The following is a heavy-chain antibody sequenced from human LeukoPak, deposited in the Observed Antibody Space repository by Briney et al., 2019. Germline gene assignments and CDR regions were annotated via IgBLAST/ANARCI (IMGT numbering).Heavy chain of an antibody. CDR2: TYYRSKWYN. J-gene: IGHJ4*02. V-gene: IGHV6-1*01. CDR1: GDSVSSNSAT. CDR3: ARDRGAAAGLLDY. Sequence: SQTLSLTCAISGDSVSSNSATWTWIRQSPSRGLEWLGRTYYRSKWYNDYAVSVKSRITINPDTSKNQFSLQLNSVTPEDTAVYYCARDRGAAAGLLDYWGQGTLVTVSS. D-gene: IGHD6-13*01.